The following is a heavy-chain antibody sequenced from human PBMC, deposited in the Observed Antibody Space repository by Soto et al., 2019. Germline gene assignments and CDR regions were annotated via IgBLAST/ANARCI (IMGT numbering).Heavy chain of an antibody. Sequence: QVQLVESGGGVVQPGRSLRLSCAASGFTFSSYGMHWVRQAPGKGLEWVAVISYDGSNKYYADSVKGRFTISRDNSKNTLYLQMNSLRAEDTAVYYCAKDFSLNYYSYGMDVWGQGTTVTVSS. CDR3: AKDFSLNYYSYGMDV. CDR2: ISYDGSNK. J-gene: IGHJ6*02. D-gene: IGHD3-16*01. CDR1: GFTFSSYG. V-gene: IGHV3-30*18.